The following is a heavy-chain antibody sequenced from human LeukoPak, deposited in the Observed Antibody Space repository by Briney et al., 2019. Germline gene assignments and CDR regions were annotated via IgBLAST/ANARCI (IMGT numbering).Heavy chain of an antibody. J-gene: IGHJ4*02. Sequence: SETLSLTCTVSGYSISSGYYWGWIRQPPGKGLEWIGSIYHSGSTYYNPSLKSRVTISVDTSKNQFSLKLSSVTAADTAVYYCARETVRRFGDSVDYWGQGTLVTVSS. CDR3: ARETVRRFGDSVDY. CDR2: IYHSGST. V-gene: IGHV4-38-2*02. CDR1: GYSISSGYY. D-gene: IGHD3-10*01.